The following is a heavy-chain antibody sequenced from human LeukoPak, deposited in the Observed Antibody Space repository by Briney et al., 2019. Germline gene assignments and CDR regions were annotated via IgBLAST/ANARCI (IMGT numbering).Heavy chain of an antibody. CDR3: ARDNVGIAAAGTGNWFDP. J-gene: IGHJ5*02. CDR1: GYSISSGYY. Sequence: PSETLSLTCTVSGYSISSGYYWGWIRQPPGKGLEWIGSIYHSGSTYYNPSLKSRVTISVDTSKNQFSLKLSSVTAADTAVYYCARDNVGIAAAGTGNWFDPWGQGTLVTVSS. D-gene: IGHD6-13*01. V-gene: IGHV4-38-2*02. CDR2: IYHSGST.